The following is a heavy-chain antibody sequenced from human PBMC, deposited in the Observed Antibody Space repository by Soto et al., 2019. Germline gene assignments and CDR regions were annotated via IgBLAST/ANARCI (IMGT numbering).Heavy chain of an antibody. J-gene: IGHJ5*02. D-gene: IGHD3-10*01. CDR3: AGTSGVVSWFDP. CDR1: GGSFSSGSYY. CDR2: IYYSGST. V-gene: IGHV4-61*01. Sequence: PSETLSLTCTVSGGSFSSGSYYWSWIRQPPGKGLEWIGYIYYSGSTNYNPSLKSRVTISVDTSKNQFSLKLSSVTAADTAVYYCAGTSGVVSWFDPWGQGTLVTVSS.